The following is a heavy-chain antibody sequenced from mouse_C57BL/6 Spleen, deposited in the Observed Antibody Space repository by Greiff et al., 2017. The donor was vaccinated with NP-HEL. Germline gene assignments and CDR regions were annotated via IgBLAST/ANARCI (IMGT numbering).Heavy chain of an antibody. V-gene: IGHV1-52*01. J-gene: IGHJ2*01. D-gene: IGHD1-1*01. CDR1: GYTFTSYW. CDR2: IDPSDSET. CDR3: AREGDYGSSYFDY. Sequence: QVQLQQPGAELVRPGSSVKLSCKASGYTFTSYWMHWVKQRPIRGLEWIGNIDPSDSETHYNQKFKDKATLTVDKSSSTAYMQLSSLTSEDSAVYYCAREGDYGSSYFDYWGQGTTLTVSS.